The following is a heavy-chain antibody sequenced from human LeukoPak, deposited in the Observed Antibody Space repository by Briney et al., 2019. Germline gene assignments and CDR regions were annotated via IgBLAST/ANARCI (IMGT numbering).Heavy chain of an antibody. Sequence: ASVKVSCKASGYTFTSYDINWVRQATGQGLEWMGWMNPNSGNTGYAQKFQSRVTITRNTSISTAYMELSSLRSEDTAVYYCARVKLGYCSSTSCRKSNWFDPWGQGTLVTVSS. J-gene: IGHJ5*02. D-gene: IGHD2-2*01. CDR2: MNPNSGNT. V-gene: IGHV1-8*03. CDR3: ARVKLGYCSSTSCRKSNWFDP. CDR1: GYTFTSYD.